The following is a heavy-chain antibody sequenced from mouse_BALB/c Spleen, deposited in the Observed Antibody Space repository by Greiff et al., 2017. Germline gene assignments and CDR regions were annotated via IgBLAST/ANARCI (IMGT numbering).Heavy chain of an antibody. J-gene: IGHJ3*01. Sequence: VQGVESGPGLVAPSQSLSITCTVSGFSLTSYGVHWVRQPPGKGLEWLGVIWAGGSTNYNSALMSRLSISKDNSKSQVFLKMNSLQTDDTAMYYCAREIYYDYDGAAYWGQGTLVTVSA. V-gene: IGHV2-9*02. CDR3: AREIYYDYDGAAY. CDR1: GFSLTSYG. D-gene: IGHD2-4*01. CDR2: IWAGGST.